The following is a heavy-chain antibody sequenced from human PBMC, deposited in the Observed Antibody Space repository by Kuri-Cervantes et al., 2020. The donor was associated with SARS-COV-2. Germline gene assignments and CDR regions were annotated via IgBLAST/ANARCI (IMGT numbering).Heavy chain of an antibody. CDR2: IRYDGNYK. CDR3: AKDLIAAAGNDYFYMDV. D-gene: IGHD6-13*01. Sequence: GGFLRLSCAASGFTFSHFGMFWVRQAPGKGLEWVAFIRYDGNYKTYADAVKGRFTISRDNSKNTLYLQMDNLRAEDRAVYYCAKDLIAAAGNDYFYMDVWGTGTTVTVSS. CDR1: GFTFSHFG. V-gene: IGHV3-30*02. J-gene: IGHJ6*03.